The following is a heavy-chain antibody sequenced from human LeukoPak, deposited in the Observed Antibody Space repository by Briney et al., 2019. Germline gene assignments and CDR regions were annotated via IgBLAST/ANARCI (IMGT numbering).Heavy chain of an antibody. CDR1: GGSFSEYY. D-gene: IGHD3-16*01. V-gene: IGHV4-34*01. J-gene: IGHJ4*02. Sequence: PSETLSLTCAVYGGSFSEYYWTWIRQSPGKGLEWIGEINHSGSTNYNPSLKSRVTISVDTSKNQFSLKLTSVTAADTAVYFCARDGSYSYTSSNSPPLDYWGQGTLVTVSS. CDR3: ARDGSYSYTSSNSPPLDY. CDR2: INHSGST.